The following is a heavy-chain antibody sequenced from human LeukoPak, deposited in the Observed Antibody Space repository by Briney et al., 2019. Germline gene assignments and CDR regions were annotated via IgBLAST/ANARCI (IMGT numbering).Heavy chain of an antibody. D-gene: IGHD1-26*01. CDR1: GFTFSSYG. J-gene: IGHJ4*02. Sequence: GRSLRLSCAASGFTFSSYGMHWVRQAPGRGLEWVAVISYDGSNKYYADSVKGRFTISRDNSKNTLYLQMNSLRAEDTALYYCAKGAYSGTPQTDFDYWGQGTLVTVSS. V-gene: IGHV3-30*18. CDR2: ISYDGSNK. CDR3: AKGAYSGTPQTDFDY.